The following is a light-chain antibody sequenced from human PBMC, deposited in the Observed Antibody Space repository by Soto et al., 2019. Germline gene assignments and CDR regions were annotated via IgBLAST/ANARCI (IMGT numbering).Light chain of an antibody. CDR2: RAS. Sequence: EIVLTQSPGTLSLSPGERATLSCRASQSVASNFLAWYQQKPGQAPRLLIYRASSTATGIPDRFSGSGSGADFTLTISRLEPEDFAVYYCEQYGKSPWTLGQGTKVDIK. CDR1: QSVASNF. CDR3: EQYGKSPWT. J-gene: IGKJ1*01. V-gene: IGKV3-20*01.